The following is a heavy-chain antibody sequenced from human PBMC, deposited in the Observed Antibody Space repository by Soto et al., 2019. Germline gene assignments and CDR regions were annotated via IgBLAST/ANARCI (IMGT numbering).Heavy chain of an antibody. J-gene: IGHJ6*03. D-gene: IGHD3-10*01. CDR1: GYTFTNHG. Sequence: QVELVQSGVEVKKPGASVKVSCKASGYTFTNHGLSWVRQAPGQGLEWMGWISASNGDTNYAQKFLGRVTVTTDTYTSTGYMELRSLKSEDTAEYYCARMVRGSKSDYYYYMDVWGKGTTVIVSS. CDR3: ARMVRGSKSDYYYYMDV. V-gene: IGHV1-18*04. CDR2: ISASNGDT.